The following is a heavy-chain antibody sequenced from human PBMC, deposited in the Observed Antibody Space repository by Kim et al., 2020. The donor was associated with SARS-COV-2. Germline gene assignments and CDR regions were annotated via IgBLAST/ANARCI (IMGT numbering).Heavy chain of an antibody. J-gene: IGHJ4*02. Sequence: SVKVSCKASGGTFSSYAISWVRQAPGQGFEWMGGIIPIFGTANYAQKFQGRVTITADESTSTAYMELSSLRSEDTAVYYCAQQFDYGGNSPFDYWGQGTLVTVSS. V-gene: IGHV1-69*13. D-gene: IGHD4-17*01. CDR3: AQQFDYGGNSPFDY. CDR2: IIPIFGTA. CDR1: GGTFSSYA.